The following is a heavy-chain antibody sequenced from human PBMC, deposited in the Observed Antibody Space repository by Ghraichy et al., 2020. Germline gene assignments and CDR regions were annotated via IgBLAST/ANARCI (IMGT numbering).Heavy chain of an antibody. CDR3: VRAAVFGQNVFDI. CDR1: GFSLTNYE. J-gene: IGHJ3*02. CDR2: IGAAGQT. Sequence: GGSLRLSCVASGFSLTNYEIHWVRQATGQGLEWVSAIGAAGQTYYTGSVKGRFTISRQNAKNSLYLQMNSLRAGDTAIYYCVRAAVFGQNVFDIWGQGTMVTVSS. V-gene: IGHV3-13*01. D-gene: IGHD3-10*02.